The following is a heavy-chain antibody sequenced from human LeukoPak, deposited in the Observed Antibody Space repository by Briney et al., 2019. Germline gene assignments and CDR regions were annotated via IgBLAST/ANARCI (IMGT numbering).Heavy chain of an antibody. CDR2: FGPEDGET. V-gene: IGHV1-24*01. J-gene: IGHJ3*02. CDR1: GYTLTELS. D-gene: IGHD3-22*01. CDR3: ATSLSYYDSSGYGAFDI. Sequence: ASVKVSCKVSGYTLTELSMHWVRQAPGKGLEWMGGFGPEDGETIYAQKFQGRVTMTEDTSTDTAYMELSSLRSEDTAVYYCATSLSYYDSSGYGAFDIWGQGTMVTVSS.